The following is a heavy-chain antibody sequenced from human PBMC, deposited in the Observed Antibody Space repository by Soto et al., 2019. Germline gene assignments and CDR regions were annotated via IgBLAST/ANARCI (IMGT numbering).Heavy chain of an antibody. V-gene: IGHV3-66*04. Sequence: GGSLRLSCAASGFTVSSNYMSWVRQAPGKGLEWVSVIYSGGSTYYADSVKGRFTISRDNSKNTLCLQMNSLRAEDTAVYYCARPGYSSSWYQFDYWGQGTLVTVSS. CDR2: IYSGGST. J-gene: IGHJ4*02. CDR1: GFTVSSNY. CDR3: ARPGYSSSWYQFDY. D-gene: IGHD6-13*01.